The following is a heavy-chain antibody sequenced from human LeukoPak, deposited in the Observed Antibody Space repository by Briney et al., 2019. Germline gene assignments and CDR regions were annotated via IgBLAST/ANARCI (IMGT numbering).Heavy chain of an antibody. Sequence: GESLKISCKGSGYSFTSYWIGWVRQMPGKGLEWMGIIYPGDSDTRYSPSFQGQVTISADKSISTAYMELNRLRSDDTAVYYCARERRGIDRAFDIWGQGTMVTVSS. V-gene: IGHV5-51*01. D-gene: IGHD2/OR15-2a*01. J-gene: IGHJ3*02. CDR3: ARERRGIDRAFDI. CDR1: GYSFTSYW. CDR2: IYPGDSDT.